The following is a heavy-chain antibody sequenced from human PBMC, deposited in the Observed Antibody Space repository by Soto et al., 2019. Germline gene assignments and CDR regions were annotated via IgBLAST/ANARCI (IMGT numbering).Heavy chain of an antibody. CDR1: GYTFSSYG. Sequence: QVQLVQSGAEVKKPGASVKVSCKASGYTFSSYGISWVRQAPGQGLEWVGWISAYNDNTNYAGKFQGRVTMPTDTTTNTAYMDLRSLRAADTAVYYCGREYSQLGPTTSYYYGTDVWGQGTTDTVSS. CDR2: ISAYNDNT. D-gene: IGHD4-4*01. CDR3: GREYSQLGPTTSYYYGTDV. J-gene: IGHJ6*02. V-gene: IGHV1-18*01.